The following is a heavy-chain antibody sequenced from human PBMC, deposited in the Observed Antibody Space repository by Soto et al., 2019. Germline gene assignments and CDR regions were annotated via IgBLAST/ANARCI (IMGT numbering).Heavy chain of an antibody. D-gene: IGHD1-26*01. J-gene: IGHJ4*02. CDR2: ISYDGSNK. Sequence: QVQLVESGGGVVQPGRSLRLSCAASGFTFSSYAMHWVRQAPGKGLEWVAVISYDGSNKYYADSVKGRFTISRDNSKNTLYLQMNSLRAEDTDVYYCARERIVGSYYFDYWGQGTLVTVSS. CDR1: GFTFSSYA. V-gene: IGHV3-30-3*01. CDR3: ARERIVGSYYFDY.